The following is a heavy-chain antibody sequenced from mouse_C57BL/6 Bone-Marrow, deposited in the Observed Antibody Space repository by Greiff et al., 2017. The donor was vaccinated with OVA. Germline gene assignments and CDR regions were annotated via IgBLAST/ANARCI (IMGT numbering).Heavy chain of an antibody. CDR2: INPSSGYT. V-gene: IGHV1-7*01. J-gene: IGHJ2*01. CDR1: GYTFTSYW. Sequence: VQLQQSGAELVKPGASVKLSCTASGYTFTSYWMHWVKQRPGQGLEWIGYINPSSGYTKYTQKFKDKATLSADKSSSTAYMQLSSLTYEDSAVYYRAKGQFDYWGKGTTLTVSS. CDR3: AKGQFDY.